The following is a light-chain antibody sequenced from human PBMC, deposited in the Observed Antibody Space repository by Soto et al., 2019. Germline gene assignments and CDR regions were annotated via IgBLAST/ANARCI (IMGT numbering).Light chain of an antibody. CDR3: QQRNYWPIT. V-gene: IGKV3-11*01. CDR2: DAS. J-gene: IGKJ5*01. CDR1: QSVGSY. Sequence: EIVLTQSPATLSLSPGEGATLSCRASQSVGSYLAWYQQKLGQAPRLLIYDASKRATGIPARFSGSGSGTDFTLTINTLEPEDFAVYYCQQRNYWPITFGQGTRLEIK.